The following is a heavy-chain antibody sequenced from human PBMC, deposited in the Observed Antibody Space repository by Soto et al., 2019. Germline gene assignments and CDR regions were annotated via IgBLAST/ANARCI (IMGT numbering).Heavy chain of an antibody. CDR3: ARVHAGAPYYYDSSGSVVDY. CDR1: GGSVSSGSYY. CDR2: IYYSGST. J-gene: IGHJ4*02. V-gene: IGHV4-61*01. Sequence: SETLSLTCTVSGGSVSSGSYYWSWIRQPPGKGLEWIGYIYYSGSTNYNPSLKGRVPISVDTSKNQFSLKLGSVTAADTAVYYCARVHAGAPYYYDSSGSVVDYWGQGTLVTVSS. D-gene: IGHD3-22*01.